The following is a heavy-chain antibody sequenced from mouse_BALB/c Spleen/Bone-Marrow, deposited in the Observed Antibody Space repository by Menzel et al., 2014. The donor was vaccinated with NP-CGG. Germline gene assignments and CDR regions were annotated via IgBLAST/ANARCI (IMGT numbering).Heavy chain of an antibody. CDR1: GYTFTDYY. J-gene: IGHJ3*01. D-gene: IGHD2-2*01. Sequence: VKLVESGAELARPGASVKLSCKASGYTFTDYYINWVKQRTGQGLEWIGEIYPGSGNTYYNEKFKGKATLTADKSSSTAYMQLSSLTSEDSAVYFCARSRGYAWFAYWGQGTLVTVSA. CDR2: IYPGSGNT. CDR3: ARSRGYAWFAY. V-gene: IGHV1-77*01.